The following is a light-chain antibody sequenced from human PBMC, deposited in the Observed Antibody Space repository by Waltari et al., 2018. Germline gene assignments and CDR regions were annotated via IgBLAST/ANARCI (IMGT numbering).Light chain of an antibody. CDR1: QSISIW. Sequence: DIQMTQSPSTLSASVGDRVSITCRASQSISIWLAWYQQRSGKAPKLLISKSSSLESGVPSRFSGSGSRTEFTLTITNLHPDDFATYYCQHYDNYPVAFGQGTKLEIK. CDR2: KSS. J-gene: IGKJ2*01. CDR3: QHYDNYPVA. V-gene: IGKV1-5*03.